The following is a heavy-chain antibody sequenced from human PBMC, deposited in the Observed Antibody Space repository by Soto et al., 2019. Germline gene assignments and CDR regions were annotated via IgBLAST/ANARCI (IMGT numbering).Heavy chain of an antibody. CDR2: ISYDGSNK. V-gene: IGHV3-30-3*01. CDR1: GFTFTNAW. J-gene: IGHJ4*02. CDR3: ARAQGPN. Sequence: PGGSLRLSCAASGFTFTNAWFNWVRQAPGKGLEWVAVISYDGSNKYYADSVKGRFTISRDNSKNTLYLQMNSLRAEDTAVYYCARAQGPNWGQGTLVTVSS.